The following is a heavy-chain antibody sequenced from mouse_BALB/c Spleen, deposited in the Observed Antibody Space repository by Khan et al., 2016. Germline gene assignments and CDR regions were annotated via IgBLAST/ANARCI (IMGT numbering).Heavy chain of an antibody. V-gene: IGHV2-9*02. CDR1: GFSLTTYG. Sequence: QRQLKESGPGLVAPSQSLSITCTVSGFSLTTYGIHWVRQPPGKGLEWLGIIRAGGSTNYKSALMSRLSISKDNSKNQDFLKMNSLQTDDTAIYSCPRDSGSGLYYFDYWGQGTSLTVSS. J-gene: IGHJ2*03. D-gene: IGHD1-3*01. CDR2: IRAGGST. CDR3: PRDSGSGLYYFDY.